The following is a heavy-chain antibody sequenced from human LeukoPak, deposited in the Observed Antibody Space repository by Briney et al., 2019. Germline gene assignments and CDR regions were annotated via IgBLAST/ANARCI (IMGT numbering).Heavy chain of an antibody. CDR2: IKEDGSVK. V-gene: IGHV3-7*01. CDR1: GFTFSSYW. Sequence: SGGSLKLSCAASGFTFSSYWMSWVRQAPGKGLEWFANIKEDGSVKYYVDSVKGRFTISRDNAKSSLYLQMKSLRAEDTAVYYCARAVASNWFDPWGQGTLVSVSS. D-gene: IGHD6-19*01. CDR3: ARAVASNWFDP. J-gene: IGHJ5*02.